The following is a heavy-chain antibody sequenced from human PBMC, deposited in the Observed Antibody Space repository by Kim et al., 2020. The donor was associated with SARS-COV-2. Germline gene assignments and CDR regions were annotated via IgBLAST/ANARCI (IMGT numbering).Heavy chain of an antibody. Sequence: SETLSLTCTVSGGSISSGGYYWSWIRQHPGKGLEWIGYIYYSGSTYYNPSLKSRVTISVDTSKNQFSLKLSSVTAADTAVYYCARAPWETIFGVVNAFDIWGQGTMVTVSS. V-gene: IGHV4-31*03. CDR3: ARAPWETIFGVVNAFDI. J-gene: IGHJ3*02. CDR2: IYYSGST. CDR1: GGSISSGGYY. D-gene: IGHD3-3*01.